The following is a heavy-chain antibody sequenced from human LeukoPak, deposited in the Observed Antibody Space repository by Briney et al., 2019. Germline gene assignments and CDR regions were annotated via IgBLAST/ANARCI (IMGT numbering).Heavy chain of an antibody. J-gene: IGHJ6*02. CDR2: ISSSSSYI. CDR3: ARLRYYAMDV. V-gene: IGHV3-21*01. Sequence: GGSLRLSCAASGFTFSSNSMNWVRQAPGKGLEWVSSISSSSSYISYADSVKGRFTISRDNAKNSLYLQMNSLRAEDTAVYYCARLRYYAMDVWGQGTAVTASS. CDR1: GFTFSSNS.